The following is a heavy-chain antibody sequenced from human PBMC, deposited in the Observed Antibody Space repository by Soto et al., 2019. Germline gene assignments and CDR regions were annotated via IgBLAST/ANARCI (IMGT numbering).Heavy chain of an antibody. CDR1: GYTFTSYG. V-gene: IGHV1-18*01. CDR3: ARDKGTVTTFYQFSDY. CDR2: ISAYNGNT. Sequence: ASVRVSCKASGYTFTSYGISWVRQAPGQGLEWMGWISAYNGNTNYAQKLQGRVTMTTDTSTSTAYMELRSLRSDDTAVYYCARDKGTVTTFYQFSDYWGQGTLVTVSS. J-gene: IGHJ4*02. D-gene: IGHD4-17*01.